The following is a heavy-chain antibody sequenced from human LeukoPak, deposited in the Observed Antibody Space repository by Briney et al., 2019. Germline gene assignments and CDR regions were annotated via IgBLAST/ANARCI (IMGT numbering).Heavy chain of an antibody. D-gene: IGHD1-1*01. Sequence: GGSLRLSCAASGFTFSSYSMNWVRQAPGKGLEWVSSISSSSSYIYYADSVKGRFTISRDSAKNSLYLQMNSLRAEDTAVYYCARASNDYFDYWGQGTLVTVSS. CDR3: ARASNDYFDY. J-gene: IGHJ4*02. V-gene: IGHV3-21*01. CDR2: ISSSSSYI. CDR1: GFTFSSYS.